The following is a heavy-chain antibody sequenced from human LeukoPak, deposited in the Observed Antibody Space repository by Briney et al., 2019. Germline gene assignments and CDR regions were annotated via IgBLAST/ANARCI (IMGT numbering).Heavy chain of an antibody. CDR2: IYTAGNT. D-gene: IGHD3-22*01. J-gene: IGHJ4*02. V-gene: IGHV3-66*01. CDR1: GFTVSSNY. CDR3: ARGQIDLIRNYFDS. Sequence: GGSLRLSCAASGFTVSSNYMSWVRQAPGKGLEWLSIIYTAGNTVSAESVKGRFIISRDNSRNTVHLQMNSLRDDDTAVYYCARGQIDLIRNYFDSWGPGTLVAVSS.